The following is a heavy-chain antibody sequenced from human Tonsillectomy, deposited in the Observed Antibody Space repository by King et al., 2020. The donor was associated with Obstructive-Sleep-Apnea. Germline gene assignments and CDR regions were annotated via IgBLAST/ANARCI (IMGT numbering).Heavy chain of an antibody. V-gene: IGHV3-21*01. CDR3: ARDRSYYYDSSGYYYYDY. D-gene: IGHD3-22*01. CDR1: GFTFSTYS. J-gene: IGHJ4*02. Sequence: VQLVESGGGLVQPGGSLRLSCAASGFTFSTYSMNWVRQAPGKGLEWVSSISSSSSYIYYADSVKGRFTISRDNAKNSLYLQMNSLRAEDTAVYYCARDRSYYYDSSGYYYYDYWGQGTLVTVSS. CDR2: ISSSSSYI.